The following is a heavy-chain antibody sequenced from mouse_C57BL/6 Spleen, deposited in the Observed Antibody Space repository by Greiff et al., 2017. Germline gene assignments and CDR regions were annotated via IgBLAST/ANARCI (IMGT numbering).Heavy chain of an antibody. Sequence: VQLQQSGAELVQPGASVQMSCKASVYTFTSYWINWVKQRPGQGLEWIGDIYPGSGSTTYNETFKSKATLTVDTSSSTAYMQLSSLTSEDSAVYYWARSVIYCGMAYWGQGTIGTVSA. CDR2: IYPGSGST. V-gene: IGHV1-55*01. CDR3: ARSVIYCGMAY. D-gene: IGHD2-1*01. J-gene: IGHJ3*01. CDR1: VYTFTSYW.